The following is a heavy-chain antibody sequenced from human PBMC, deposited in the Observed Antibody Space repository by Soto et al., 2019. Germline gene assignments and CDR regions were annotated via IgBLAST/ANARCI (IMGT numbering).Heavy chain of an antibody. CDR1: GVTFSTSS. J-gene: IGHJ4*02. V-gene: IGHV1-69*13. D-gene: IGHD1-26*01. Sequence: SVKVSCKASGVTFSTSSITWMRQAPGQGLEWMGGIIPAYETPTYAQKFQGRVTITADESTSTAYMDLSSLRSQDTAVYYCASRPPTARIVGPFDFWGQGTLVTVSS. CDR2: IIPAYETP. CDR3: ASRPPTARIVGPFDF.